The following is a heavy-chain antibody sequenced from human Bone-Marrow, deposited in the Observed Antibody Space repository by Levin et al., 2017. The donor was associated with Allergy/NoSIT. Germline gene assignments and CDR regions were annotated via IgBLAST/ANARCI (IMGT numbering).Heavy chain of an antibody. CDR2: INPTAGSS. J-gene: IGHJ6*02. V-gene: IGHV1-46*01. CDR3: ARGLNYAGMDV. CDR1: ADTFSRFF. Sequence: ASVKVSCKASADTFSRFFIHWVRQAPGQGLEWMGVINPTAGSSNYIQKFQGRVSMTTDASTNTIYMEMTSLRSDDTAIFYCARGLNYAGMDVWGQGTTVIVSS.